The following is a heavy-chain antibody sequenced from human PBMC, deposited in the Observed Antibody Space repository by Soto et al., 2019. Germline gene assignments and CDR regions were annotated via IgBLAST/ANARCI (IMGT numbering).Heavy chain of an antibody. D-gene: IGHD3-3*01. CDR1: SGSVSSESHY. J-gene: IGHJ6*02. CDR3: ARAQYVFRSGSYYYAMEV. CDR2: IYYTGST. Sequence: SETLSLTCTVSSGSVSSESHYWSWIRQTPGKGLEWIGYIYYTGSTNYNPSLKGRVTMSVDTSRDQVSLRLRSVTRADTAVYYCARAQYVFRSGSYYYAMEVWGQGTKVTVSS. V-gene: IGHV4-61*01.